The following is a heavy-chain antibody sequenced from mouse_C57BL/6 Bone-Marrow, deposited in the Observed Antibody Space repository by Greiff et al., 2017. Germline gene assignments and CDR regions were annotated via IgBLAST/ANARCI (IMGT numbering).Heavy chain of an antibody. CDR3: ARPYDGNYWYCDV. CDR1: GYPFTSYW. D-gene: IGHD2-10*01. V-gene: IGHV1-55*01. Sequence: QVQLQQPGAELVKPGASVKMSCKASGYPFTSYWITWVKQRPGQGLEWIGDIYPGSGSTNYNEKVKSKATLTVDKSSSTAYMQLSSLTSEDSAVYYCARPYDGNYWYCDVWGTGTTVTVSS. J-gene: IGHJ1*03. CDR2: IYPGSGST.